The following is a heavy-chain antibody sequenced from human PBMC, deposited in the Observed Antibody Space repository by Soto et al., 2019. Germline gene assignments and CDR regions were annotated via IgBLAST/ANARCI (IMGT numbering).Heavy chain of an antibody. CDR2: ISSSSSYI. J-gene: IGHJ6*03. CDR1: GFTFSSYS. D-gene: IGHD6-6*01. V-gene: IGHV3-21*01. CDR3: ARAMYSSSYYYYYYYMDV. Sequence: EVQLVESGGGLVKPGGSLRLSCAASGFTFSSYSMNWFRQAPGKGLEWVSSISSSSSYIYYADSVKGRFTISRDNAKNSLYLQMNSLRAEDTAVYYCARAMYSSSYYYYYYYMDVWGKGTTVTVSS.